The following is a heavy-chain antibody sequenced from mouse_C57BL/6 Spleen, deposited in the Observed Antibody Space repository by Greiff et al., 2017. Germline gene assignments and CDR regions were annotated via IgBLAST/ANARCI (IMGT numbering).Heavy chain of an antibody. J-gene: IGHJ3*01. Sequence: VQLQQSGAELVKPGASVKLSCKASGYTFTSYWMHWVKQRPGRGLEWIGRIDPNSGGTKYNEKFKSKATLTVDKPSSTAYMQLSSLTSEDSAVYYCEREGLLRYQAWFAYWGQGTLVTVSA. D-gene: IGHD1-1*01. CDR3: EREGLLRYQAWFAY. V-gene: IGHV1-72*01. CDR1: GYTFTSYW. CDR2: IDPNSGGT.